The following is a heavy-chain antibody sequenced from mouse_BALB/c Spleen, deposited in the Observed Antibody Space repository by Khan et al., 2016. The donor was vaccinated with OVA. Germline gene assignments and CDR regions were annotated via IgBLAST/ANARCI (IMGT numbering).Heavy chain of an antibody. V-gene: IGHV14-1*02. J-gene: IGHJ3*01. CDR2: IDPENGNT. Sequence: VQLKVSGAELVRPGALVILSCKASGFNSEDYYMHWVKQRPEQGREWIGWIDPENGNTRYDPKFQGKASITSDTSSNTAYLQLSSLKSQITNVYYCARDGYSSWFALWGQGTLVTVSA. D-gene: IGHD2-3*01. CDR3: ARDGYSSWFAL. CDR1: GFNSEDYY.